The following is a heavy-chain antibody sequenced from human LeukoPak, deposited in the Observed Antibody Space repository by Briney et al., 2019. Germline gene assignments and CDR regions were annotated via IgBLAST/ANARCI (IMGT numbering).Heavy chain of an antibody. V-gene: IGHV4-59*08. CDR2: IYYKGNT. CDR3: ARFIVAGSENYYYYYYMDV. D-gene: IGHD6-19*01. Sequence: SETLSLTCNVSGGSITGHYWSWIRQPPGKGLEWIGYIYYKGNTNYDSSLKSRVTISVDTSKNQVSLKLSSVTAADTAVCYCARFIVAGSENYYYYYYMDVWGKGTTVTVSS. J-gene: IGHJ6*03. CDR1: GGSITGHY.